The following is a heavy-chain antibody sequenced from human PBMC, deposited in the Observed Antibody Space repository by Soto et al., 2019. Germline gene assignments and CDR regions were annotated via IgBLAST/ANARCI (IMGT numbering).Heavy chain of an antibody. V-gene: IGHV4-61*01. J-gene: IGHJ1*01. D-gene: IGHD6-19*01. CDR2: IYYSGST. Sequence: SETLSLTCTVSGGSVSSGSYYWSWIRQPPGRGLEWIGYIYYSGSTNYNPSLKSRVTISVDTSKNQFSLKLSSVTAADTAVYYCAREGIAVAGTPAEYFQHWGQGTLVTVS. CDR3: AREGIAVAGTPAEYFQH. CDR1: GGSVSSGSYY.